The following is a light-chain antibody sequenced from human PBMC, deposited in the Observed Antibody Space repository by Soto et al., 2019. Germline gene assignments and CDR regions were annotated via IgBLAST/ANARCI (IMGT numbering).Light chain of an antibody. CDR1: QTISGY. CDR3: QQSYTTPIT. Sequence: DIHMTQSASSLSASVGTSVTITCRASQTISGYLNWYQQKPGKAPELLIYAASSLQSGVPSRFTGSGYGTDFTLTISSLQTEDLATYFCQQSYTTPITFGQGTRLEIK. V-gene: IGKV1-39*01. J-gene: IGKJ5*01. CDR2: AAS.